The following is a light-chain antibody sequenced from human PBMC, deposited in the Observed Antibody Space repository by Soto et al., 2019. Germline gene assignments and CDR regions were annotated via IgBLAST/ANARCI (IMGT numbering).Light chain of an antibody. V-gene: IGKV3-20*01. CDR2: GAS. J-gene: IGKJ2*01. CDR1: QSVSSSY. Sequence: EIVLTQSPGTLSLSPGERATLSCRASQSVSSSYLAWYQQKPGQAPRLLIYGASSRATGIPDRFSGSGSGTDFTVTISRLEPEDFAVYYCQQYCSSSYTFGQGTKLEIK. CDR3: QQYCSSSYT.